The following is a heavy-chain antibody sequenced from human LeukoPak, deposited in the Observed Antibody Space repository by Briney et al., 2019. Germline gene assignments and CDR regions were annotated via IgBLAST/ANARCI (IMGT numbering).Heavy chain of an antibody. Sequence: ASVKVSCKASGYTFTTYSITWVRHAPGQGLEWMGWISAYNGKTSYAQNFQGRVTMTTDTSTSTAYMELRSLRSDDTAVYYCARVPHCSTSTCPNGWFDPWGQGTLVTVSS. V-gene: IGHV1-18*01. CDR3: ARVPHCSTSTCPNGWFDP. J-gene: IGHJ5*02. CDR1: GYTFTTYS. CDR2: ISAYNGKT. D-gene: IGHD2-2*01.